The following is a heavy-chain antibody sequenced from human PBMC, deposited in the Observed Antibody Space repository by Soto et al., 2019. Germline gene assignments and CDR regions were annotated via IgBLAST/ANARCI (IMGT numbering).Heavy chain of an antibody. CDR3: AKDRLAGNFDY. J-gene: IGHJ4*02. V-gene: IGHV3-23*01. CDR2: ISATGGST. CDR1: GFTFNNYA. Sequence: SGGSLRLSCAASGFTFNNYAMNWVRQAPGEGLERVATISATGGSTYYADSVKGRFTISRDNSKNTLYLQMNGLRVEDTAVYYCAKDRLAGNFDYWGQGTQVTVSS.